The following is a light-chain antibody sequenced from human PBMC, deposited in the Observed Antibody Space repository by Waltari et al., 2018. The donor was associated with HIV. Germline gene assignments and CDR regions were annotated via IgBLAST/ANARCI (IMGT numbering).Light chain of an antibody. J-gene: IGLJ3*02. V-gene: IGLV2-14*01. Sequence: QSALTQPDSVSGSPGQSLTIPCTGTTWDIGTYDHVSWYQQHPGKAPKLIIFAVNNRPSGISDRFSGSKSANVASLSISGLQAADEADYYCRSYSRTNTWVFGGGTRLTVL. CDR2: AVN. CDR3: RSYSRTNTWV. CDR1: TWDIGTYDH.